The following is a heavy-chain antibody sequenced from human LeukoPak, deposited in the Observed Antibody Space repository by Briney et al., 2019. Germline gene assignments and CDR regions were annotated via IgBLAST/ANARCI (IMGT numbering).Heavy chain of an antibody. CDR2: ISSSSSYI. Sequence: PGGSLRLSCAASGFTFSSYSMNWVRQAPGKGLEWVSSISSSSSYIYYADSVKGRFTISRDNAKNSLYLQMNSLRAEDTAVYYCARRLELELRGGYWGQGTLVTVSS. CDR3: ARRLELELRGGY. J-gene: IGHJ4*02. D-gene: IGHD1-7*01. V-gene: IGHV3-21*01. CDR1: GFTFSSYS.